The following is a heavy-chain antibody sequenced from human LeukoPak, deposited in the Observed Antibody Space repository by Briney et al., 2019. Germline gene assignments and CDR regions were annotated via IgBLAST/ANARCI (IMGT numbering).Heavy chain of an antibody. V-gene: IGHV4-4*07. CDR3: AREYSSGWVFDY. CDR1: GGSISSYY. D-gene: IGHD6-19*01. J-gene: IGHJ4*02. Sequence: SETLSLTCTVSGGSISSYYWSWIRQPAGKGLEWIRRIYTSGSTNYNPSLKSRVTMSVDTSKNQFSLKLSPVTAADTAVYYCAREYSSGWVFDYWGQGTLVTVSS. CDR2: IYTSGST.